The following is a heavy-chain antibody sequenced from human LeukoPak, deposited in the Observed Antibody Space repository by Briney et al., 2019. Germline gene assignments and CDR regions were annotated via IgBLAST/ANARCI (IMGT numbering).Heavy chain of an antibody. CDR3: AKIMRRITIRDGMDV. CDR2: ISYDGSNK. Sequence: GRSLRLSCAASGFTFSSYGMHWVRQAPGKGLEWVAVISYDGSNKYYADFVKGRFTISRDNSKNTLYLQTNSLRAEDTAVYYCAKIMRRITIRDGMDVWGQGTTVTVSS. D-gene: IGHD3-3*01. CDR1: GFTFSSYG. V-gene: IGHV3-30*18. J-gene: IGHJ6*02.